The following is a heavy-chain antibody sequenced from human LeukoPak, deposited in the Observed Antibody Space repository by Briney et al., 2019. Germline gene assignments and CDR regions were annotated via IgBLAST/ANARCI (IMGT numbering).Heavy chain of an antibody. V-gene: IGHV4-4*07. J-gene: IGHJ4*02. Sequence: PSETLSLTCTVSGGSISSYCWSWIRQPAGKGLEWIGRIYTSGSTNYNPSLKSRVTMSVDTSKNQFSLKLSSVTAADTAVYYCARDPRPLARLFDYWGQGTLVTVSS. CDR2: IYTSGST. D-gene: IGHD6-6*01. CDR3: ARDPRPLARLFDY. CDR1: GGSISSYC.